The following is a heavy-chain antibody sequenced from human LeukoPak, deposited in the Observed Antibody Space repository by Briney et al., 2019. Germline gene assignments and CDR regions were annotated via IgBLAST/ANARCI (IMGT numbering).Heavy chain of an antibody. CDR1: GFTFSSYW. CDR2: IKQDGSEK. Sequence: GGSLRLSCAASGFTFSSYWMSWVRQAPGKRLEWVANIKQDGSEKYYVDSVKGRFTISRDNAKNSLYLQMNSLRAEDTAVYYCAREVGVVVPAATYYYYYMDVWGKGTTVTVSS. V-gene: IGHV3-7*01. CDR3: AREVGVVVPAATYYYYYMDV. J-gene: IGHJ6*03. D-gene: IGHD2-2*01.